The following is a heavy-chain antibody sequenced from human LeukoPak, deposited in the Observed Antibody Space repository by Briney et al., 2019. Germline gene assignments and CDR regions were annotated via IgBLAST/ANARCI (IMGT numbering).Heavy chain of an antibody. J-gene: IGHJ4*02. CDR3: AKAXSVEYWSPFDY. CDR2: ISGSGGST. D-gene: IGHD2-8*02. Sequence: PGGSLRLSCAASGFTFSSYAMSWVRQPPGKGLEWVSAISGSGGSTYYADSVKGRFTISRDNSKNTLYLHMNSLRADDTAVYYCAKAXSVEYWSPFDYWGQGTLVTVSS. V-gene: IGHV3-23*01. CDR1: GFTFSSYA.